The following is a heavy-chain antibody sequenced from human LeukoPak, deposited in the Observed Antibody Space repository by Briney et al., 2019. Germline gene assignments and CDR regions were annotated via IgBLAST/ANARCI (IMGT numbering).Heavy chain of an antibody. D-gene: IGHD5-12*01. CDR1: RFTFINAW. V-gene: IGHV3-15*01. Sequence: GGSLRLSCAASRFTFINAWMSWVRQAPGKGLEWVGRIKSKTDGGTTDYAAPVKDRFTIPRDDSTNMLYLQMNSLKTDDTAVYYCAAGLEFDPWGQGTLVIVSS. CDR3: AAGLEFDP. J-gene: IGHJ5*02. CDR2: IKSKTDGGTT.